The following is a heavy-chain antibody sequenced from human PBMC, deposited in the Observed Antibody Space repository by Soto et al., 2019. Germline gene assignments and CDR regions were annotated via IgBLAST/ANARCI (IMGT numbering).Heavy chain of an antibody. J-gene: IGHJ4*02. CDR2: IYYSGST. CDR3: ARESRYSGSFH. D-gene: IGHD1-26*01. CDR1: GGSVSSGSYY. Sequence: QVQLQESGPGLVKPSETLSLTCTVSGGSVSSGSYYWSWIRQPPGKGLEWIGYIYYSGSTNYNPSLQRRVTISVDTSKNQFSLKLSSVTAADTAVYYCARESRYSGSFHWGQGTLVTVSS. V-gene: IGHV4-61*01.